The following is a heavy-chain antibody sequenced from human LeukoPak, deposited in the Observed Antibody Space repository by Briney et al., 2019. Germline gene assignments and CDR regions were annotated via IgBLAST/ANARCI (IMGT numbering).Heavy chain of an antibody. CDR2: ISGSGGST. Sequence: GGSLRLSCAASGFTFSYYDMSWVRQAPGKGLEWVSPISGSGGSTYYADSVKGRFTVSRANSKNTPYLQMNSLRAEDTAIYYCAKDRVLRDDGWVFDYWGQGTLVTVSS. D-gene: IGHD5-24*01. CDR1: GFTFSYYD. CDR3: AKDRVLRDDGWVFDY. V-gene: IGHV3-23*01. J-gene: IGHJ4*02.